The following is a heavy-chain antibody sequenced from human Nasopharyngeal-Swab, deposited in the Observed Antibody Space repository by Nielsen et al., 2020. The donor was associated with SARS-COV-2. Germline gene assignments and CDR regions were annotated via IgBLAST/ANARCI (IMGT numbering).Heavy chain of an antibody. D-gene: IGHD3-10*01. J-gene: IGHJ5*02. V-gene: IGHV3-7*03. CDR3: ARDPITMVQGGLNWFDP. CDR1: GFTFSSYW. CDR2: IKQDGSEK. Sequence: GGSLRLSWAASGFTFSSYWMSWVRQAPGKGLEWVANIKQDGSEKYYVDSVKGRFTISRDNAKNSLYLQMNSLRAEDTAVYYCARDPITMVQGGLNWFDPWGQGTLVTVSS.